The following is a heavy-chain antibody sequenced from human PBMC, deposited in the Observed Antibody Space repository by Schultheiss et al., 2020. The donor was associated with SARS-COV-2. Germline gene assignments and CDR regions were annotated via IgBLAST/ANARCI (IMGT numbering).Heavy chain of an antibody. D-gene: IGHD1-26*01. CDR3: ARQWEDQPPDV. Sequence: GGSLRLSCAASGFTFSSYGMHWVRQAPGKGLEWVSSISSSSSYIYYADSVKGRFTISRDNAKNSLYLQMNSLRAEDTAVYFCARQWEDQPPDVWGKGTTVTVSS. V-gene: IGHV3-21*01. CDR1: GFTFSSYG. J-gene: IGHJ6*04. CDR2: ISSSSSYI.